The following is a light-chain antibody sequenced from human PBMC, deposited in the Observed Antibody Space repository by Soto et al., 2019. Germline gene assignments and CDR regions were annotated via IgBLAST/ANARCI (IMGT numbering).Light chain of an antibody. CDR3: QQYSGYSRT. Sequence: DIQVTQSPSTLSASVGDRVTITCRASQEIGTWLAWYQQKSGKAPKLLIYDASNLEGGVPSRFSGSGSGTDFTLTISSLEPDDFSTFYCQQYSGYSRTFGQGTKVEIK. J-gene: IGKJ1*01. CDR1: QEIGTW. CDR2: DAS. V-gene: IGKV1-5*01.